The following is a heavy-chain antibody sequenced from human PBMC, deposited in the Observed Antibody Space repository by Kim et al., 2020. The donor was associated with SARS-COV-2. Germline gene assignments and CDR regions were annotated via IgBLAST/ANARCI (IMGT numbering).Heavy chain of an antibody. CDR1: GYTFTGYY. CDR2: INPNSGDT. CDR3: AKEYSSSSSVHTLGFDY. D-gene: IGHD6-6*01. J-gene: IGHJ4*02. V-gene: IGHV1-2*02. Sequence: ASVKVSCKASGYTFTGYYMHWVRQAPGQGLEWMGWINPNSGDTKYAQKFQGRVTMTRDTSISTAYVELSRLRSDDTAVYYCAKEYSSSSSVHTLGFDYWGQGTLVTVSS.